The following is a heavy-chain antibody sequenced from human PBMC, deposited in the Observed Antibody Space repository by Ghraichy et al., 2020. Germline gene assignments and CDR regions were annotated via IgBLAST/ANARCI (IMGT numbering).Heavy chain of an antibody. CDR3: ARNIWGLDH. D-gene: IGHD2/OR15-2a*01. V-gene: IGHV4-59*01. Sequence: SETLSLTCTVSGGSISSYYWSWIRQPPGKGLEWIGYIYYSGSTNYKPSLKSRVTISVDTSKNQFSLKLSSVTAADTAVYYCARNIWGLDHWGQGTLVTVSS. CDR1: GGSISSYY. J-gene: IGHJ4*02. CDR2: IYYSGST.